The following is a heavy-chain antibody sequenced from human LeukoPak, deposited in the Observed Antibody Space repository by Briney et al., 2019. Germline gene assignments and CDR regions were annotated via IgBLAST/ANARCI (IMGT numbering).Heavy chain of an antibody. CDR3: ARETPGYSYGHYYFDY. Sequence: SETLSLTCTVSGGSIGSNYWTWIRQPPGKGLEWIGYIYYSGSTNYNPSLKSRVTISVDTSKNQFSLKLSSVTAADTAVYYCARETPGYSYGHYYFDYWGQGTLVTVSS. D-gene: IGHD5-18*01. J-gene: IGHJ4*02. CDR1: GGSIGSNY. V-gene: IGHV4-59*01. CDR2: IYYSGST.